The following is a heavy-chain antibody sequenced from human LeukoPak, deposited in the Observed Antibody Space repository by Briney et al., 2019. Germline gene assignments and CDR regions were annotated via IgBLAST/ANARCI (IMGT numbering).Heavy chain of an antibody. CDR3: AKDESSGWYHDAFDI. V-gene: IGHV3-23*01. D-gene: IGHD6-19*01. CDR2: ISGSGGST. J-gene: IGHJ3*02. CDR1: GFTFSSYA. Sequence: GESLRLSCAASGFTFSSYAMSWVRQAPGKGLEWVSAISGSGGSTYYADSVKRRFTISRDNSKNTLYLQMNSLRAEDTAVYYCAKDESSGWYHDAFDIWGQGTMVTVSS.